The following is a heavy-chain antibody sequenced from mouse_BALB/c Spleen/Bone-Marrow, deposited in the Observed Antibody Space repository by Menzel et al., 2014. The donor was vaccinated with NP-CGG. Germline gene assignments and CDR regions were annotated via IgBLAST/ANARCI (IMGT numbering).Heavy chain of an antibody. Sequence: VQRVESGPGLVSPSQSLYITCTVSGFSLTSYGVHWVRQTPGKGLEWLGEICCDGSTTYNSALKSRLSISKENSKSQVFLKMNSLQTDDTAMYYCARLFHDYAMDCWGQGTSVTVSS. V-gene: IGHV2-6*02. D-gene: IGHD1-1*01. J-gene: IGHJ4*01. CDR1: GFSLTSYG. CDR3: ARLFHDYAMDC. CDR2: ICCDGST.